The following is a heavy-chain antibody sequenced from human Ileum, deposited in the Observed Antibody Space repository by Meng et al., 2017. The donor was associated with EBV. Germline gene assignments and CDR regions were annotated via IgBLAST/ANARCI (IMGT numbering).Heavy chain of an antibody. CDR2: MNSYTGNA. CDR1: GYHFINHD. D-gene: IGHD3-16*01. J-gene: IGHJ5*02. V-gene: IGHV1-8*01. CDR3: ARGSGAGGRDWFDP. Sequence: VHVVRCGPVVKKHGASVKVSCKASGYHFINHDINWVRQASGQGLESIGWMNSYTGNAGYAQKFRGRVTMTRDTSINTAYLEVISLTSEDTAVYYCARGSGAGGRDWFDPWGQGTLVTVSS.